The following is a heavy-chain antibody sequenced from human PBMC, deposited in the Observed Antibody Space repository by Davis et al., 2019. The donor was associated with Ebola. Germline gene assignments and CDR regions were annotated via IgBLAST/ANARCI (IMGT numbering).Heavy chain of an antibody. D-gene: IGHD6-19*01. CDR1: GFSFSSYV. V-gene: IGHV3-23*01. CDR3: AKDTSNVWFDV. Sequence: AGSLSLSCAVSGFSFSSYVMSWVRRPPGKGLEWVSTLVLSADTYYADSVKGRFTISRDNSKNTLHLQMNSLRVEDTAIYYCAKDTSNVWFDVWGQRTMVTVSS. CDR2: LVLSADT. J-gene: IGHJ3*01.